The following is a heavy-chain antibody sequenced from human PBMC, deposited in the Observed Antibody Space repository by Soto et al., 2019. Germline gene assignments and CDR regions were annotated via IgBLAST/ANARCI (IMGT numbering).Heavy chain of an antibody. Sequence: ASVKVSCKASGYTFTSYAMHWVRQAPGQGLEWMGLINPSGTSTIYAQKLQGRITMTRDPSTSTDYMELSSLRSEDTAVYYCARDNSLYYGSGLMPWWFDPWGQGTLVTVSS. V-gene: IGHV1-46*04. CDR2: INPSGTST. CDR1: GYTFTSYA. CDR3: ARDNSLYYGSGLMPWWFDP. D-gene: IGHD3-10*01. J-gene: IGHJ5*02.